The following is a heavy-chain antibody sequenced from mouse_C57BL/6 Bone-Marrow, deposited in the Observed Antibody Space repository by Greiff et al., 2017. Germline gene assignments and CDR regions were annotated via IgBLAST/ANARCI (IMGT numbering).Heavy chain of an antibody. D-gene: IGHD2-4*01. CDR3: AREGIYYDYHWYFDV. CDR2: IYPGSGST. Sequence: VQLQQPGAELVKPGASVKMSCKASGYTFTSYWITWVKQRPGQGLEWIGDIYPGSGSTNYNGKFKSKATLTVDTSSSTAYMQLSSLTSEDSAVYYGAREGIYYDYHWYFDVWGTGTTVTVSS. J-gene: IGHJ1*03. V-gene: IGHV1-55*01. CDR1: GYTFTSYW.